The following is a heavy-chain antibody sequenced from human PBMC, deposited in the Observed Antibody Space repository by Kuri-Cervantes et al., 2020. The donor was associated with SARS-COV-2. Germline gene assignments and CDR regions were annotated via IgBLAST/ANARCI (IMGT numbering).Heavy chain of an antibody. CDR3: ASEYRIAAAGMSFDY. D-gene: IGHD6-13*01. CDR1: GFTFSSYG. J-gene: IGHJ4*02. CDR2: IRYDGSNK. V-gene: IGHV3-30*02. Sequence: GGSLRLSCAASGFTFSSYGMHWVRQAPGKGLEWVAFIRYDGSNKYYADSVKGRFTISRDNAKNSLYLQMNSLRAEDTAVYYCASEYRIAAAGMSFDYWGQGTLVTVSS.